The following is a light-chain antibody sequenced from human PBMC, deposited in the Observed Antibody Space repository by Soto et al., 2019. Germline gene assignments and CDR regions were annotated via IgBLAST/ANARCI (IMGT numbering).Light chain of an antibody. CDR2: DAS. V-gene: IGKV3-11*01. CDR3: HQRSNSPQT. J-gene: IGKJ4*01. CDR1: QSVRTY. Sequence: EIVLTQSPATLSLLPGERATLSCRASQSVRTYLAWYQKKPGQAPRLLISDASKKATGIPARFSGSGSGTDFTLTISSLGPEDSAVYYCHQRSNSPQTFGGAAKVEI.